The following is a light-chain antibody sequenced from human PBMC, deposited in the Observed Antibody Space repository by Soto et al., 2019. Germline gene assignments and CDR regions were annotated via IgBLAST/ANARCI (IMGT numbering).Light chain of an antibody. CDR2: GAA. Sequence: EIVMTQSPATLSVSPGERATLSCRASQSVSSNLAWYQQKPGQAPRLLIYGAATRATGIPARFSGSGSGTEFTLPISSLQSEDFEVYYCQQYNTWPSYTFGQGTKLEIK. J-gene: IGKJ2*01. CDR1: QSVSSN. V-gene: IGKV3-15*01. CDR3: QQYNTWPSYT.